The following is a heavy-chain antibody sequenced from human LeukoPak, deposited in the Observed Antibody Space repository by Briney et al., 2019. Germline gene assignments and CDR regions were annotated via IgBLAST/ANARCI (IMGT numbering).Heavy chain of an antibody. D-gene: IGHD6-19*01. CDR3: ATGLSSGWYSLDY. CDR1: GFIVSSNY. Sequence: PGGSLRLSCAASGFIVSSNYMSWVRQAPGKGLEWVSVIYSGGSTYYADSVKGRFTISRDNSKNTLYLQMNSLRAEDTAVYYCATGLSSGWYSLDYWGQGTLVTVSS. J-gene: IGHJ4*02. V-gene: IGHV3-53*01. CDR2: IYSGGST.